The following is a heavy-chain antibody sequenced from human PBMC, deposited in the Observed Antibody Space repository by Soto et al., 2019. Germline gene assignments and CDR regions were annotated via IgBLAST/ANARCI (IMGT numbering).Heavy chain of an antibody. CDR2: ISGSGGST. V-gene: IGHV3-23*01. CDR1: GFTLSSYA. CDR3: AGPPTGFLEWFYYYGMDV. Sequence: PVGSLRLSCAASGFTLSSYAMSWVRQAPGKGLEWVSAISGSGGSTYYADSVKVRFTISRDNSKNTLYLQMNSLRAEDTAVYYCAGPPTGFLEWFYYYGMDVWRQGTTVTVS. J-gene: IGHJ6*02. D-gene: IGHD3-3*01.